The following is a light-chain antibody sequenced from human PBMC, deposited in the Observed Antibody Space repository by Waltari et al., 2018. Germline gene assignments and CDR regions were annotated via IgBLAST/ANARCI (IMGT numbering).Light chain of an antibody. J-gene: IGKJ3*01. Sequence: DIVLTQSPDSLAVSLGERATINCKSTQNILYSSDQKNYLAWYQQKAGQSPKLLIYWASTRESGVPDRFSGSGSGTDFTLTISSLQAGDVAVYYCQQYYGIPFTFGPGTKVEIK. CDR2: WAS. CDR1: QNILYSSDQKNY. CDR3: QQYYGIPFT. V-gene: IGKV4-1*01.